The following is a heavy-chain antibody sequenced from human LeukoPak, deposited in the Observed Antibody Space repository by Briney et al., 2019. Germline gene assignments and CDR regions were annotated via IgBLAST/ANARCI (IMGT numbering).Heavy chain of an antibody. V-gene: IGHV3-23*01. D-gene: IGHD4-17*01. CDR2: IRGAGDRT. CDR3: VRDYGDLLFDY. CDR1: GFTLSSFA. J-gene: IGHJ4*02. Sequence: PGGSLRLSCSASGFTLSSFAMSWVRQAPRKGLEWVSAIRGAGDRTHYADSVKGRVAISRDNFKNTLYLQMNSLRAEDSAVYYCVRDYGDLLFDYWGQGTLVTVSS.